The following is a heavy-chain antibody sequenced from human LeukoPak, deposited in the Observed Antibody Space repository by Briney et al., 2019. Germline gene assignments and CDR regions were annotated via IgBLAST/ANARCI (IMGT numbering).Heavy chain of an antibody. V-gene: IGHV3-23*01. CDR1: GFTFTNYA. CDR2: ISASGGST. Sequence: HPGGSLRLSCAVSGFTFTNYAMTWVRQAPGKGLEWVSVISASGGSTYYADSVKGRFTISRDNSKDTLYLQMHSLRAEDTAVYYRARGGYDSWDYFDYWGQGTLVTVSS. J-gene: IGHJ4*02. D-gene: IGHD3-3*01. CDR3: ARGGYDSWDYFDY.